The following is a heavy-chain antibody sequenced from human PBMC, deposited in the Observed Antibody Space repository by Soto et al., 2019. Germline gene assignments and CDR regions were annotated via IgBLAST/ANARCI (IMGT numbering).Heavy chain of an antibody. J-gene: IGHJ4*02. V-gene: IGHV1-3*01. Sequence: QVQLVQSGAEVKKPGASVKVSCKASGYTFTSYAMHWVRQAPGQRVEWMGWINACNGKTKYSQKFQGRVTITRDTSASTAYMELSSLRSEDTSVYYCARGPNPYYFDYWGQGTLVTVSS. CDR2: INACNGKT. CDR3: ARGPNPYYFDY. CDR1: GYTFTSYA.